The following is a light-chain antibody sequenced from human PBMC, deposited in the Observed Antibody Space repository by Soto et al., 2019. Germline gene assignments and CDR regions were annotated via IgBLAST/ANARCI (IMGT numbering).Light chain of an antibody. CDR1: SSNIGSNY. J-gene: IGLJ2*01. Sequence: QSVLTQPPSASGTPGQRVTISCSGSSSNIGSNYVYWYQQLPGTAPKLLIYRNNQRPSGVPDRFSCSKSGTSASLAISGLRSEDDADYYCAAWDDSLSGVVFGGGTKLTVL. CDR2: RNN. V-gene: IGLV1-47*01. CDR3: AAWDDSLSGVV.